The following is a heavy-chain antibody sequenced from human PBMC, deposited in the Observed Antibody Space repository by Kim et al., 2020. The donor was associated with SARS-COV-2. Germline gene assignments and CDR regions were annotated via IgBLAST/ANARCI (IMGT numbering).Heavy chain of an antibody. CDR3: SAVVTPISAFDI. CDR2: ISYDGSNK. V-gene: IGHV3-30*04. J-gene: IGHJ3*02. D-gene: IGHD2-21*02. CDR1: GFTFSSYA. Sequence: GGSLRLSCAASGFTFSSYAMHWVRQAPGKGLEWVAVISYDGSNKYYADSVKGRFTISRDNSKNTLYLQMNSLRAEDTAVYYCSAVVTPISAFDIWGQGTMVPVSS.